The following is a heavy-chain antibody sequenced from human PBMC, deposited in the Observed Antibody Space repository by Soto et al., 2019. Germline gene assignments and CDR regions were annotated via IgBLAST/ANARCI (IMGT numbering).Heavy chain of an antibody. D-gene: IGHD2-15*01. CDR2: IRSKTNNYAT. Sequence: EVQLVESGGGLVQPGGSLKLACLASGFPLSDSAILWVRKASGKGLEWVGRIRSKTNNYATTYGAPVRGRCTLSRDDSKNTAYLQMNNLQSEDAAVYYCTRHAGGQVEHSFYYYCMDVWGKGTTVSV. CDR3: TRHAGGQVEHSFYYYCMDV. CDR1: GFPLSDSA. V-gene: IGHV3-73*01. J-gene: IGHJ6*03.